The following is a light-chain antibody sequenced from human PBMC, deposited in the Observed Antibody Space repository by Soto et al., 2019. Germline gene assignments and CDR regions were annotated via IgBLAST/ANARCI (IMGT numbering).Light chain of an antibody. Sequence: TQSPDSLAVSLGERATINCXSSQSVLYSSNNKNYXAWYQQKPGQPPKLLIYWASTRESGVPDRFSGSGSGTDFTLTISSLQAEDVAVYYCQQYYSTPPHTFGQGTKLEIK. CDR1: QSVLYSSNNKNY. CDR2: WAS. J-gene: IGKJ2*01. CDR3: QQYYSTPPHT. V-gene: IGKV4-1*01.